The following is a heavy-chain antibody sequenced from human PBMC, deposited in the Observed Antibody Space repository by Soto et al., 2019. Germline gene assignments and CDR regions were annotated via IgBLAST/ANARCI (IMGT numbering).Heavy chain of an antibody. CDR3: AKRFYREEDGYNFFDS. D-gene: IGHD5-12*01. J-gene: IGHJ4*02. CDR1: GFTFSNCA. V-gene: IGHV3-23*01. CDR2: ISGRGGST. Sequence: EVQLLESGGGLVQPGGSLRLSCSASGFTFSNCAMSWVRQAPGKGLEWVSTISGRGGSTYYAYSVKGRLTISRDNSKNTLFLQMNSLRAEDTAVYYCAKRFYREEDGYNFFDSWGQGTLVTVSS.